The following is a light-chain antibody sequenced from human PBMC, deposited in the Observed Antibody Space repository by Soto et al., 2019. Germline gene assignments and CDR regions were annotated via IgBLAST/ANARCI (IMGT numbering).Light chain of an antibody. V-gene: IGLV2-8*01. Sequence: QSALTQPPSASGSPGQSVTISCTGTSSDVGGYNYVSWYQHHPGKAPKLIIYEVTFSGSKSGNTASLTVSGLQAEDEADYYCSSYAGINNVLFGGGTKLTVL. CDR3: SSYAGINNVL. CDR2: EVT. CDR1: SSDVGGYNY. J-gene: IGLJ3*02.